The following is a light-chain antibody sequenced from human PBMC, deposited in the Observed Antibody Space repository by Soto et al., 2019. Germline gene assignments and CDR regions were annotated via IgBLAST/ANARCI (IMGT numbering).Light chain of an antibody. CDR2: APA. J-gene: IGKJ2*01. CDR3: QQSYSTPPT. Sequence: EIQVTPSPSLLSAFGGGRVTITCPGSQSINNYLNWYQQAAGKAPKLLIHAPASVQSGVPSRFSGSGSGTLFTLTISSLQPEDFATYYCQQSYSTPPTFGQGTKLEIK. CDR1: QSINNY. V-gene: IGKV1-39*01.